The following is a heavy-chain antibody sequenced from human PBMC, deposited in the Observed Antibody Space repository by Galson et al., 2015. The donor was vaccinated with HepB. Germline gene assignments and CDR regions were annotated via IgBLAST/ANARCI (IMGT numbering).Heavy chain of an antibody. CDR3: TRDSYYYDRTGYYFFFAY. CDR1: GFSVSINY. CDR2: IYSDGST. J-gene: IGHJ4*02. V-gene: IGHV3-66*02. D-gene: IGHD3-22*01. Sequence: SLRLSCAASGFSVSINYMSWVRQAPGKGLEWVSVIYSDGSTYYADSVKGRFIISRDNSKNTLFLQMNSLRPEDTAVYYCTRDSYYYDRTGYYFFFAYWGQGALVTVSS.